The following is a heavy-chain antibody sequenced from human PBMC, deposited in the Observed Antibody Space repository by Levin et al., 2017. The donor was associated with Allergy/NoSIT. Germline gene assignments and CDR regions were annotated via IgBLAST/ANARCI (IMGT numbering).Heavy chain of an antibody. CDR1: GYTFTGYY. CDR3: ARDPASKGIAVAGHGDYYYYYMDV. CDR2: INPNSGGT. D-gene: IGHD6-19*01. V-gene: IGHV1-2*02. J-gene: IGHJ6*03. Sequence: ASVKVSCKASGYTFTGYYMHWVRQAPGQGLEWMGWINPNSGGTNYAQKFQGRVTMTRDTSISTAYMELSRLRSDDTAVYYCARDPASKGIAVAGHGDYYYYYMDVWGKGTTVTVSS.